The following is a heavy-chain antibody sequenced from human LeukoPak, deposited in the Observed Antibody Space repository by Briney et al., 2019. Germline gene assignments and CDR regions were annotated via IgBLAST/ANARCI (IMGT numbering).Heavy chain of an antibody. CDR2: IRFDGSYN. Sequence: PGGSLRLSCAASRFTFSSYGMHWVRQAPGKGLEWVAFIRFDGSYNYYADSVKGRFTISRDNSKNTLYLQMNSLRAEDTAVYYCARGGSYLSAFDIWGQGTMVTVSS. CDR3: ARGGSYLSAFDI. V-gene: IGHV3-30*02. D-gene: IGHD1-26*01. CDR1: RFTFSSYG. J-gene: IGHJ3*02.